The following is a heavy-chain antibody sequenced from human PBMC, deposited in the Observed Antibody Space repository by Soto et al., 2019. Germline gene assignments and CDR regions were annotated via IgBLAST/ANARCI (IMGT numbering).Heavy chain of an antibody. V-gene: IGHV4-39*01. Sequence: PSETLSLTCTVSGGSFDITSSYWAWVRQPPGKGLEWIAYIYYSGSTYYNPSLKSRITISVDTSTNQLSLRLSSVTAADTAVYYFATIPMFGANPYYFTFWGRGTLVPVSS. CDR1: GGSFDITSSY. CDR3: ATIPMFGANPYYFTF. D-gene: IGHD3-3*01. J-gene: IGHJ4*02. CDR2: IYYSGST.